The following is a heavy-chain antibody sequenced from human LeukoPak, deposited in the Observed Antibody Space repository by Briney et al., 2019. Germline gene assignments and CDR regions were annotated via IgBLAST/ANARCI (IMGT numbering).Heavy chain of an antibody. CDR1: GGSISSYY. J-gene: IGHJ6*04. D-gene: IGHD2-2*01. CDR2: IYYSGST. V-gene: IGHV4-59*01. CDR3: ARDRGAEYGYHYYGMDV. Sequence: SETLSLTCTVSGGSISSYYWSWIRQPPGKGLEWIGYIYYSGSTNYNPSLKSRVTISVDTSKNQFSLKLSSVTAADTAVYYCARDRGAEYGYHYYGMDVWGKGTTVTVSS.